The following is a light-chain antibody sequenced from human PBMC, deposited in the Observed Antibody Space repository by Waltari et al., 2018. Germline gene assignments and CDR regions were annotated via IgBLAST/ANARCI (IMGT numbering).Light chain of an antibody. CDR1: NIGAKS. V-gene: IGLV3-21*04. Sequence: SYVLTQPPSVSVATGKTARIACGGNNIGAKSVHWYQERPGQAPVLIIYYDSVRPSGIPERFSGSNSGNTATLTISRVEAGDEADYYCQVWDYDTAHLVFGGGTTLTVV. J-gene: IGLJ3*02. CDR3: QVWDYDTAHLV. CDR2: YDS.